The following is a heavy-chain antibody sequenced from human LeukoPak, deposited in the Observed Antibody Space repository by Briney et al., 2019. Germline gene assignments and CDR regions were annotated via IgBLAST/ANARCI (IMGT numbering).Heavy chain of an antibody. Sequence: SVKVSCKASVGTFSSYAISWVRQAPGQGLEWMGGIIPIFGTANYAQKFQGRVTITADESTSTAYMELSNLRSEDTAVYYCARTLSGGSCYVGWGQGTLVTVSS. D-gene: IGHD2-15*01. CDR1: VGTFSSYA. CDR3: ARTLSGGSCYVG. CDR2: IIPIFGTA. J-gene: IGHJ4*02. V-gene: IGHV1-69*13.